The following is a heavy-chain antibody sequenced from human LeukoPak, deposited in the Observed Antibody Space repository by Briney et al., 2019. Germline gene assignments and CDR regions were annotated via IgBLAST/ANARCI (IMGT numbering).Heavy chain of an antibody. J-gene: IGHJ3*02. D-gene: IGHD3-10*01. V-gene: IGHV3-33*01. Sequence: GVSLRLSCAASGFIFSTYGMHWVRQATGKGREWVAVIWYEGSNRNYADSVKGRFTISRDNSKNTVYLQMNSLRGEDTAVYYCARERGSGSHYAIDIWGQGTMVTVSS. CDR3: ARERGSGSHYAIDI. CDR2: IWYEGSNR. CDR1: GFIFSTYG.